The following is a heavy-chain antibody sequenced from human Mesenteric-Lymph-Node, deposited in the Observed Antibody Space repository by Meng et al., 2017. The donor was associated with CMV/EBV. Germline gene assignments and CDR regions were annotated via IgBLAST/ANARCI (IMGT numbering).Heavy chain of an antibody. CDR1: GYTFTGYY. CDR2: INPNSGGT. CDR3: ARERVGGGDCYGY. D-gene: IGHD2-21*01. V-gene: IGHV1-2*02. Sequence: ASVKVSCKASGYTFTGYYIHWVRQAPGQGLEWMGWINPNSGGTNYAQKFQGRVTMTRDTSISTAYMELSSLRSDDTAFYYCARERVGGGDCYGYWGQGTLVTVSS. J-gene: IGHJ4*02.